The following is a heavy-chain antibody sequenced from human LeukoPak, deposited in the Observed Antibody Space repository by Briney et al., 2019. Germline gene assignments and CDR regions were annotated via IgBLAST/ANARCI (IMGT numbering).Heavy chain of an antibody. CDR2: IYSAGNT. D-gene: IGHD3-10*01. J-gene: IGHJ4*02. CDR3: ARDASGFHYFDY. CDR1: RFTVSSNY. V-gene: IGHV3-53*01. Sequence: GGSLRLSCAASRFTVSSNYMSWVRQAPGKGLEWVSVIYSAGNTYYTDSVKGRFTISRDNSKNTLYLQMNSLRAEDTAVYYCARDASGFHYFDYWGQGTLVTVSS.